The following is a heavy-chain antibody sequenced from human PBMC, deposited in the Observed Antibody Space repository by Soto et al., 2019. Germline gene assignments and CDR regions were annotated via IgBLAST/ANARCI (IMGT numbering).Heavy chain of an antibody. CDR1: GFTFSSYS. CDR2: ISSSSSYI. CDR3: AREVVATISYFDY. Sequence: EVQLVESGGGLVKPGGSLRLSCAASGFTFSSYSMNWVRQAPGKGLEWVSSISSSSSYIYYADSVKGRFTISRDNAKNSLYLQMNSLTAEDTAVYYCAREVVATISYFDYWGQGTLVTVSS. J-gene: IGHJ4*02. V-gene: IGHV3-21*01. D-gene: IGHD5-12*01.